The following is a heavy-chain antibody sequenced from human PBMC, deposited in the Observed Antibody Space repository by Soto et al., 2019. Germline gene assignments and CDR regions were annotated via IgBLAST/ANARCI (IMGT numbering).Heavy chain of an antibody. CDR3: ARSYSSSWYYFDY. D-gene: IGHD6-13*01. CDR1: GFTFSSYA. Sequence: EVPLLESGGGLVQPGGSLRLSCAASGFTFSSYAMSWVRQAPGKGLEWVSAISGSGGSTYYADSVKGRFTISRDNSKNTLYLQMNSLRAEDTAVYDCARSYSSSWYYFDYWGQGTLVTVSS. CDR2: ISGSGGST. V-gene: IGHV3-23*01. J-gene: IGHJ4*02.